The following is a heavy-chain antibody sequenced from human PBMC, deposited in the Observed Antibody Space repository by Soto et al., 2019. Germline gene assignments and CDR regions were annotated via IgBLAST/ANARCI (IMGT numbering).Heavy chain of an antibody. D-gene: IGHD3-3*01. CDR3: ARGGGVGVAGSAAFDM. V-gene: IGHV1-2*02. CDR1: GYPVTAYY. J-gene: IGHJ3*02. Sequence: QLHLVQSGAVVKKPGASVTVSCSASGYPVTAYYMHWVRQAPGRGLEWMGGINPATGAAKYTQTFQGRVTLNRDKSTSTVLMELSGLTSEDPAVFYCARGGGVGVAGSAAFDMWGQGTLVTVSS. CDR2: INPATGAA.